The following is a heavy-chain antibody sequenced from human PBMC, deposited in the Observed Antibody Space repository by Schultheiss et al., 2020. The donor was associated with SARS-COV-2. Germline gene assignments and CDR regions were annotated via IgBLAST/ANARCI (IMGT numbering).Heavy chain of an antibody. Sequence: SETLSLTWTVSGSSISSYYWSWIRQPPGKGLEWIGYIYNSGSSNNNPSLESRVTLSLGTSKKQFSLKLSSVTAADTAVYYCARARLTRRIDSWGQGTLVTVAS. J-gene: IGHJ4*02. D-gene: IGHD6-6*01. CDR1: GSSISSYY. CDR3: ARARLTRRIDS. V-gene: IGHV4-59*01. CDR2: IYNSGSS.